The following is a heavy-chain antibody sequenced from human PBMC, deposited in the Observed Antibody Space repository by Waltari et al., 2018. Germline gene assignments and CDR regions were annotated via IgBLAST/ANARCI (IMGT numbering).Heavy chain of an antibody. J-gene: IGHJ4*02. D-gene: IGHD1-26*01. CDR2: ISLNRGNI. Sequence: EVQLVESGGGLVQPGRSLRLSCAASGFTFDDYAMHWVRQAPGKGLEWVAGISLNRGNIGYANSVKCRFTISRDNAKNSLYLQMNSLRTGDTALYYCAKGHSGSYGLDSWGQGTLVTVSP. CDR3: AKGHSGSYGLDS. CDR1: GFTFDDYA. V-gene: IGHV3-9*01.